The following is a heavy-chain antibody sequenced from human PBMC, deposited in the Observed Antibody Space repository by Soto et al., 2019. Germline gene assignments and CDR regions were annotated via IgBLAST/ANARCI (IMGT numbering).Heavy chain of an antibody. CDR2: INYSGST. Sequence: QVQLQESGPGLVKPSETLSLTCTVSGGSISSYYWSWIRQPPGTGLEWIGYINYSGSTNYNPSLTRRVSTSVDRSKNQFSLTLSSVTAAGTAVYYCARTLFGWGIWFDPWGQGTLVTVSS. V-gene: IGHV4-59*01. J-gene: IGHJ5*02. CDR3: ARTLFGWGIWFDP. D-gene: IGHD3-10*02. CDR1: GGSISSYY.